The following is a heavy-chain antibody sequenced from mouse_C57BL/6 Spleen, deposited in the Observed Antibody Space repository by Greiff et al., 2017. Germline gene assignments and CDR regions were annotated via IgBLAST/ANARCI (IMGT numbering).Heavy chain of an antibody. CDR3: ANFDFDV. V-gene: IGHV5-6*01. J-gene: IGHJ1*03. CDR1: GFTFSSYG. Sequence: VQLKESGGDLVKPGGSLKLSCAASGFTFSSYGMSWVRQTPDKRLEWVATISSGGSYTYYPDSVKGRFTISRDNAKNTLYLQMSSLKSEDTAMYYCANFDFDVWGTGTTVTVSS. CDR2: ISSGGSYT.